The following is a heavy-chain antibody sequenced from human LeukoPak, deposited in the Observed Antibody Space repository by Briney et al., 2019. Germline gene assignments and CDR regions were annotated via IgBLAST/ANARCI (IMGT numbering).Heavy chain of an antibody. D-gene: IGHD3-22*01. CDR1: GFTFSSYA. CDR3: AKDLDYYDSSGGGPFDY. V-gene: IGHV3-23*01. CDR2: ISGSGGST. Sequence: GGSLRLSCAASGFTFSSYAMSWVRQAPGKGLEWVSAISGSGGSTYYADSVKGRFTISRDNSKNTLYLQMNSLRAEDTAVYYCAKDLDYYDSSGGGPFDYWGQGTLVTVSS. J-gene: IGHJ4*02.